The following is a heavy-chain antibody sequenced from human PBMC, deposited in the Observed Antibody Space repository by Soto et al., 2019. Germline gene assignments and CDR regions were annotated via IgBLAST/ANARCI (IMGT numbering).Heavy chain of an antibody. CDR3: AREAPPYSSGWAAYYYYYYGMDV. CDR2: ISAYNGNT. Sequence: ASGKVSRKASGYTFTSYGISWVRQAPGQGLEWMGWISAYNGNTNYAQKLQGRVTMTTDTSTSTAYMELRSLRSDDTAVYYCAREAPPYSSGWAAYYYYYYGMDVWGQGTTVPVS. D-gene: IGHD6-19*01. V-gene: IGHV1-18*04. J-gene: IGHJ6*02. CDR1: GYTFTSYG.